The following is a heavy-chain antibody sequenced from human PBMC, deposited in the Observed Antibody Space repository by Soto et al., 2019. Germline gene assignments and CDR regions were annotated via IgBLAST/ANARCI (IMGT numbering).Heavy chain of an antibody. CDR3: ASSVLVTSTMNYFDL. J-gene: IGHJ4*02. Sequence: GESLKISCQASGYSFSNFWIAWVRQMPGEGLEWLGIIYLDDSDTRYSPSFLGQVTISADKSIKTTYLQWSSLKASDTAIYFCASSVLVTSTMNYFDLWGQGTLVTVSS. CDR2: IYLDDSDT. V-gene: IGHV5-51*01. CDR1: GYSFSNFW. D-gene: IGHD2-8*02.